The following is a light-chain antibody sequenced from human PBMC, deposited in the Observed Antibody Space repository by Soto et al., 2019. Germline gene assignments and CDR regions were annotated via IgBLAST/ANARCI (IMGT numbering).Light chain of an antibody. J-gene: IGKJ1*01. CDR2: DAS. Sequence: EILMTQYPATLSVSPGERATLSCRASQSVSSNFAWYQQKPGQAPRLLIYDASTRATGIPARFSGSGSGTEFTLTISSLKYEDFAVYYCQQYNNWPRTFGHGTKVDIK. CDR3: QQYNNWPRT. CDR1: QSVSSN. V-gene: IGKV3-15*01.